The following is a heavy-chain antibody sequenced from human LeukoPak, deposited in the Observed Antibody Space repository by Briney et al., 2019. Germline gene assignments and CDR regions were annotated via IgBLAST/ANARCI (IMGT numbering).Heavy chain of an antibody. CDR2: ISSSSSYI. Sequence: GGSLRLSCAASGFTFSTCTMNWVRQAPGKGLEWVSSISSSSSYIYYADSVKGRFTISRDNAKNSLYLQMNSLRAEDTAVCYCARNTPDIFLEGWGRGTLVTVSS. D-gene: IGHD3-9*01. V-gene: IGHV3-21*01. CDR1: GFTFSTCT. CDR3: ARNTPDIFLEG. J-gene: IGHJ4*02.